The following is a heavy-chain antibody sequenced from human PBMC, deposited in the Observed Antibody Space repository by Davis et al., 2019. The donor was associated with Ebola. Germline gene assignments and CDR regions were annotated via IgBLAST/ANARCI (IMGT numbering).Heavy chain of an antibody. V-gene: IGHV3-23*01. J-gene: IGHJ6*02. CDR3: ARDISGYSYGTYYYYDMDV. D-gene: IGHD5-18*01. Sequence: GGSLRLSCAASGFTFSSYWMSWVRQAPGKGLEWVSAISGSGGSTYYADSVKGRFTISRDNSKNTLYLQMNSLRAEDTAVYYCARDISGYSYGTYYYYDMDVWGQGTTVTVSS. CDR1: GFTFSSYW. CDR2: ISGSGGST.